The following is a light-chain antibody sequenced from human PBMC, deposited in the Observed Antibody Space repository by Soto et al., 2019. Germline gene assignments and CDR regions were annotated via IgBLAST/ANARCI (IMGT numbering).Light chain of an antibody. CDR3: QQYGRSRWT. Sequence: EIVMTQSPATLSVSPGERATLSCRASQTVSSNLAWYQQRPGQAPGLLIYGASSRATGVPARFSGSGSGTEFPLTISRLEPEDFAVYYCQQYGRSRWTFGQGTKV. CDR1: QTVSSN. CDR2: GAS. J-gene: IGKJ1*01. V-gene: IGKV3-15*01.